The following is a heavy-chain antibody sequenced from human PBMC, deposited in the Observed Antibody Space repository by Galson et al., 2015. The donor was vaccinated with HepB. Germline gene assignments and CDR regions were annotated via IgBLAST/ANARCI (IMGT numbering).Heavy chain of an antibody. CDR1: GFTFGDYA. CDR2: IRSKACGGTT. J-gene: IGHJ6*02. CDR3: TAGPDTAFYYYGMDV. D-gene: IGHD5-18*01. V-gene: IGHV3-49*03. Sequence: SLRLPCAASGFTFGDYAMSWSRQAPGKGLEWVGFIRSKACGGTTEYAASVKGRFTISRDDSKSIAYLQMNSLKTEDTAVYYCTAGPDTAFYYYGMDVWGQGTTVTVSS.